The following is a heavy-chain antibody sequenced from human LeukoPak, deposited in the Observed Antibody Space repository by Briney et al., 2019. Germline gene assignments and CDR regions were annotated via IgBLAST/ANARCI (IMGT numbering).Heavy chain of an antibody. D-gene: IGHD2-15*01. Sequence: GRSLRLSCAASGFTFSSYAMHWVRQAPGKGLEWVAVISYDGSNKYYADSVKGRFTISRDNSKNTLYLQMNSLRAEDTAVYYCAREGYCSGGSCYTRATALDYWGQGTLVTVSS. CDR3: AREGYCSGGSCYTRATALDY. CDR2: ISYDGSNK. J-gene: IGHJ4*02. CDR1: GFTFSSYA. V-gene: IGHV3-30-3*01.